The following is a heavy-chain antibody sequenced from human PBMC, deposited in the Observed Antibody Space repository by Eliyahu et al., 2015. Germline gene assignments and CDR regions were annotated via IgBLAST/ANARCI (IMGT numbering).Heavy chain of an antibody. CDR1: GXXFTSYX. CDR2: INPSGGST. J-gene: IGHJ4*02. Sequence: QVQLVQSGAEVKKPGASVTVSCKASGXXFTSYXMPWVRQAPGQGLEWMGIINPSGGSTSYAQKFQGRVTMTRDTSTSTVYMELSSLRSEDTAVYYCARATDYDSSGYYGGTLDYWGQGTLVTVSS. CDR3: ARATDYDSSGYYGGTLDY. V-gene: IGHV1-46*03. D-gene: IGHD3-22*01.